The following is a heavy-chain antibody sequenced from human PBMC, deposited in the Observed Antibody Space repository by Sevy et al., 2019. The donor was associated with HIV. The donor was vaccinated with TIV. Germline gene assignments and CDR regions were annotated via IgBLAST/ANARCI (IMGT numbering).Heavy chain of an antibody. D-gene: IGHD6-6*01. CDR2: IYFTGNT. CDR1: GGSISSNF. V-gene: IGHV4-59*01. Sequence: SETLSLTCSVSGGSISSNFWTWVQQSPGKGLEWIGNIYFTGNTDYSPSLKSRVTLSLDTSKSQFSLTLKSVTAADTAIYFCARASTTRPRVLDYWGQGTLVTVSS. CDR3: ARASTTRPRVLDY. J-gene: IGHJ4*02.